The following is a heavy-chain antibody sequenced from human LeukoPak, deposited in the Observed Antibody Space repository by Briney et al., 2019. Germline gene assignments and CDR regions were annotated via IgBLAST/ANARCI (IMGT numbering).Heavy chain of an antibody. CDR1: GYTFTGYY. J-gene: IGHJ3*02. CDR2: INPNSGGT. CDR3: ARLPKPRSRVADAFDI. V-gene: IGHV1-2*02. D-gene: IGHD1-14*01. Sequence: ASVKVSCKASGYTFTGYYMHWVRQAPGQGLEWMGWINPNSGGTNYAQKFQGRVTMTRDTSISTAYMELSSQRSEDIDVYYCARLPKPRSRVADAFDIWGQGTMVTVSS.